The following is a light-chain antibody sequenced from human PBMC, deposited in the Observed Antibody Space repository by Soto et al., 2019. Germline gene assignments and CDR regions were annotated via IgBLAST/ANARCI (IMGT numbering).Light chain of an antibody. CDR1: QSVLYTSNNKNY. CDR2: WAS. CDR3: QQYYSVPIT. Sequence: DIVMTQSPDSLALSPGERATINCKSSQSVLYTSNNKNYIAWYQQKSGQPPKLLIYWASTRESGVPDRFSGGGSGTDFTLTISSLQAEDVAVYYCQQYYSVPITFGQGTRLEIK. J-gene: IGKJ5*01. V-gene: IGKV4-1*01.